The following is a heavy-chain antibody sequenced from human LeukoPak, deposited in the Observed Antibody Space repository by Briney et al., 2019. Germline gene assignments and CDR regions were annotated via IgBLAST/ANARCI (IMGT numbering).Heavy chain of an antibody. CDR2: ISGSGISP. V-gene: IGHV3-23*01. J-gene: IGHJ6*02. CDR1: GFTFSSYA. Sequence: GGSLRLSCAASGFTFSSYAMSWVRQAPGKGLEWVSLISGSGISPYYADSVKGRFTISRDNSKNTLYLQMNSLRAEDTAVYYCAKVVTMVRVMDVWGQGTTVTVSS. CDR3: AKVVTMVRVMDV. D-gene: IGHD3-10*01.